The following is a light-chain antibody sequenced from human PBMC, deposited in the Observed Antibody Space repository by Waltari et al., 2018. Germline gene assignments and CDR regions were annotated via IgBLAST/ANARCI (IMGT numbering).Light chain of an antibody. V-gene: IGKV3D-20*02. CDR1: QSVFSAY. J-gene: IGKJ3*01. CDR2: GAS. CDR3: QHRDHWPPDAT. Sequence: TLSCRASQSVFSAYLAWYQQKPGQAPRLLIYGASRRATGIPARFSGSGSGTDFTLTISSLEPEDFAVYYCQHRDHWPPDATFGPGTKVDI.